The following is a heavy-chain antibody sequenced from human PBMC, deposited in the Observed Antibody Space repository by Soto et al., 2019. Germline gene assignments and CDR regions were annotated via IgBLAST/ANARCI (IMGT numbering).Heavy chain of an antibody. J-gene: IGHJ6*02. CDR1: GGIFNSFA. D-gene: IGHD2-2*01. CDR2: IVPIIGTP. Sequence: QVHLVQSGPEVKERGSSVKVSCKASGGIFNSFAINWVRQAPGQGLEWMGGIVPIIGTPNYAQKFQGRGTITADEPTRTGYMELSSLRSDDTAVYYCASVVVVPAGIETFYYYGMDVWGQGTTVTVYS. CDR3: ASVVVVPAGIETFYYYGMDV. V-gene: IGHV1-69*01.